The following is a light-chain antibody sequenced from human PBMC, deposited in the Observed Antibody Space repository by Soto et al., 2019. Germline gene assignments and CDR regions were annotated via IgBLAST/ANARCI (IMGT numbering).Light chain of an antibody. V-gene: IGKV3-20*01. CDR3: QQYVNSLYA. CDR2: AAS. Sequence: PGEGATLSCRASQSVSSTYLAWYQQKPGQTPRLLIYAASSRATGIPDRFSGSGSGTDFTLTISRLEPEDFAVYYCQQYVNSLYAFGQGTKLETK. J-gene: IGKJ2*01. CDR1: QSVSSTY.